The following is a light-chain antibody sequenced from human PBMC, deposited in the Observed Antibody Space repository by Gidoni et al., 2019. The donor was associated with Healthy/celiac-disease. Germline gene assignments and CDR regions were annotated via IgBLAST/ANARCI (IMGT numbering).Light chain of an antibody. J-gene: IGKJ5*01. CDR1: QSISSY. CDR3: RLSYSTPVT. CDR2: AAS. Sequence: DIQMTQSPSSLSASVGDRVTITCRASQSISSYLNWYQQEPGKAPKILIYAASSLQSGVPSRFSGSRSGTGFTLTISSLQPEGFATYYCRLSYSTPVTFGQGTRLEIK. V-gene: IGKV1-39*01.